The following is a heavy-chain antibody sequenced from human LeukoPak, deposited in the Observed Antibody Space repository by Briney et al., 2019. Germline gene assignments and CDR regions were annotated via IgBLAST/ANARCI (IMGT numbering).Heavy chain of an antibody. D-gene: IGHD6-13*01. CDR1: GGSISSGNW. J-gene: IGHJ5*02. Sequence: SGTLSLTCAVSGGSISSGNWWNWVRQSPGKGLEWIGDIYHSGSTNYNPSLKSRVTISVDKSKNQFSLKLRSVTAADTAVYYCARKEGGQLVNTRRWFDPWGQGTLVTVSS. V-gene: IGHV4-4*02. CDR3: ARKEGGQLVNTRRWFDP. CDR2: IYHSGST.